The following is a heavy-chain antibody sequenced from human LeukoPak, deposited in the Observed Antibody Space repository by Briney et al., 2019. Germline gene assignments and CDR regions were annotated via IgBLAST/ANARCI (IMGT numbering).Heavy chain of an antibody. CDR2: IYHSGST. J-gene: IGHJ4*02. CDR3: ARHRFFDSSGYYYDFDY. D-gene: IGHD3-22*01. Sequence: PSETLSLTCAVPGYSISSGYYWGWIRQPPGKGLEWIGSIYHSGSTYYNPSLKSRVTISLDTSKNQFSLRLSSVTAADTAVYYCARHRFFDSSGYYYDFDYWGQGTLVTVSS. V-gene: IGHV4-38-2*01. CDR1: GYSISSGYY.